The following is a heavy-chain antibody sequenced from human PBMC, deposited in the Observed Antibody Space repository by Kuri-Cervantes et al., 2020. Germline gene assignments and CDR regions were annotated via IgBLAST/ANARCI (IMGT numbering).Heavy chain of an antibody. CDR2: ISGSGGST. CDR1: GFTFSSYA. J-gene: IGHJ4*02. CDR3: AKGEVVTAIPMFFDY. V-gene: IGHV3-23*01. Sequence: GESLKISCAAPGFTFSSYAMSWVRQAPGKGLEWVSVISGSGGSTYYADSVKGRFTISRDKSKNTLYLQMNSLRAEDTAVYYCAKGEVVTAIPMFFDYWGQGTLVTVSS. D-gene: IGHD2-21*02.